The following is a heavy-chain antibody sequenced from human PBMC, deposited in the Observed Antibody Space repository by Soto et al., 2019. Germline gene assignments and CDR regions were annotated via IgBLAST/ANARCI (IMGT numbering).Heavy chain of an antibody. D-gene: IGHD2-2*01. Sequence: WSLRLSSAASVLTFSSYGMHWVRQAPGKGLEGVALIGVGGSDKYYADSVKGRFTISRDNSKNTLYLQMNSLRADDTAVYYCARLYCSSTRCYSVGAFDIWGQGTMVTVSS. V-gene: IGHV3-33*01. CDR1: VLTFSSYG. J-gene: IGHJ3*02. CDR3: ARLYCSSTRCYSVGAFDI. CDR2: IGVGGSDK.